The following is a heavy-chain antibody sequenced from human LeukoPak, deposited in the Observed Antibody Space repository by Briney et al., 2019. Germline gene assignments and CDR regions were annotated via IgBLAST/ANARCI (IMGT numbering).Heavy chain of an antibody. D-gene: IGHD1-1*01. J-gene: IGHJ4*02. Sequence: PGGSLRLSCAASGFTFSSYAMHWVRQAPGKGLEYVSAISSNGGSTYYANPVKGRFTIPRDNSKSTLYLQMGSLRAEDMAVYYCARALIQREHPYYFGHWGQGTLVTVSS. CDR2: ISSNGGST. CDR3: ARALIQREHPYYFGH. CDR1: GFTFSSYA. V-gene: IGHV3-64*01.